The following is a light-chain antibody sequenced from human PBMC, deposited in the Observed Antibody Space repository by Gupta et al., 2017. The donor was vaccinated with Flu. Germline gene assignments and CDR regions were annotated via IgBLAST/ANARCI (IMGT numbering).Light chain of an antibody. CDR3: QQYATSPRT. J-gene: IGKJ1*01. CDR2: AAA. Sequence: VTLSSSPGESATLTCRASQTVTSNLLAWYQQKPGQAPRFLIYAAAVRGTGIPDRFSGSGSGTDFTLTISRLEPEDFAVYYCQQYATSPRTFGQGTRV. V-gene: IGKV3-20*01. CDR1: QTVTSNL.